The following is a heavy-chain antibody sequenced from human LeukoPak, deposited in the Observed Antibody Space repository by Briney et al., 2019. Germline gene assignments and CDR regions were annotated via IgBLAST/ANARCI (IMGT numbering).Heavy chain of an antibody. J-gene: IGHJ4*02. D-gene: IGHD5-12*01. CDR1: GFTFSSYS. CDR2: ISSSSYI. CDR3: ARDRSRYSGYDHEDY. V-gene: IGHV3-21*01. Sequence: GGSLRLSCAASGFTFSSYSMNWVRQAPGKGLEWVSSISSSSYIYYADSVKGRFTISRDNAKNSLYLQMNSLRAEDTAVYYCARDRSRYSGYDHEDYWGQGTLVTVSS.